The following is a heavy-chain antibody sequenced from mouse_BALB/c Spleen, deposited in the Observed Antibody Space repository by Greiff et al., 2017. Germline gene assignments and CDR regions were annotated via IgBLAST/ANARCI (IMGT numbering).Heavy chain of an antibody. V-gene: IGHV5-4*02. J-gene: IGHJ4*01. CDR2: ISDGGSYT. Sequence: EVQLVESGGGLVKPGGSLKLSCAASGFTFSDYYMYWVRQTPEKRLEWVATISDGGSYTYYPDSVKGRFTISRDNAKSNLYLQMSSLKSEDTAMYYCARDTDGNYVDYAMDYWGQGTSVTVSS. CDR1: GFTFSDYY. CDR3: ARDTDGNYVDYAMDY. D-gene: IGHD2-1*01.